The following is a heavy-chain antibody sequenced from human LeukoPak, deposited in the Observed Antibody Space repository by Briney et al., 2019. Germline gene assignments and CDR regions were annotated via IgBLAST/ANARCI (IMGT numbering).Heavy chain of an antibody. V-gene: IGHV1-2*02. CDR1: GYTFTGFH. CDR3: ARELTYYDFWSGYHYYFDY. Sequence: ASVKVSCKASGYTFTGFHMHWVRQAPGQGLEWMGWINPNSGGTNYAQKFQGRVTMTRDTSISTAYMELSRLRSDDTAVYYCARELTYYDFWSGYHYYFDYWGQGTLVTVSS. CDR2: INPNSGGT. J-gene: IGHJ4*02. D-gene: IGHD3-3*01.